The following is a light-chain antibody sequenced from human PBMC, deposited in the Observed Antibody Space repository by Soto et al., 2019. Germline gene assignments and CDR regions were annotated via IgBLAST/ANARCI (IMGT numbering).Light chain of an antibody. CDR3: QQYNKWPLT. CDR2: DTS. V-gene: IGKV3-15*01. J-gene: IGKJ4*01. Sequence: EIVMTQSPATLSVSPGERATLCCRASQSVSSDLVWYQQKAGQAPRLLIYDTSTRATGIPARFSGSGSGTEFTLTISSLQSEDSAVYHCQQYNKWPLTFGGGTKVDIK. CDR1: QSVSSD.